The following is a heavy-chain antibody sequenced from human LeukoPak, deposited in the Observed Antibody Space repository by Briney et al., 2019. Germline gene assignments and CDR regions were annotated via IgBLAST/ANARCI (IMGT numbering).Heavy chain of an antibody. J-gene: IGHJ4*02. D-gene: IGHD6-6*01. CDR2: IYHSGRI. CDR1: GGSISSSYW. CDR3: ARYSSSSAYFDY. Sequence: SETLSLTCAVSGGSISSSYWWSWVRQPPGKGLEWIGEIYHSGRINYNPSLKSRVTISVDKSKNQFSLKLSSVTAADTAVYYCARYSSSSAYFDYWGQGTLVTVSS. V-gene: IGHV4-4*02.